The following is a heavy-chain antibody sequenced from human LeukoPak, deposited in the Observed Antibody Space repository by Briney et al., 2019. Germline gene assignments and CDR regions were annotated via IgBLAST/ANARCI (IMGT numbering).Heavy chain of an antibody. CDR1: RYTFTGYY. D-gene: IGHD3/OR15-3a*01. Sequence: ASVKVSCKASRYTFTGYYLHWVRQAPGQGLEWMGWINPNSGGTNFAQRFQGRVTMTRDTSVSTAYMELSRLRSDDTAIYYCVRMDRFEYWGQGTLVTVSS. J-gene: IGHJ4*02. CDR2: INPNSGGT. V-gene: IGHV1-2*02. CDR3: VRMDRFEY.